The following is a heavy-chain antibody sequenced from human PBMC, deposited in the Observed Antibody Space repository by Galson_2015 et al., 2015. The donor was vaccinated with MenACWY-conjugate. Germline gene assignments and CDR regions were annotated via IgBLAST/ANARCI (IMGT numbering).Heavy chain of an antibody. V-gene: IGHV3-23*01. J-gene: IGHJ4*02. D-gene: IGHD3-3*01. CDR1: EFTFTSDD. CDR2: ISGGGT. Sequence: SLRLSCAASEFTFTSDDINWFRQAPGKGLEWVSAISGGGTYYADSVKGRFTISGDNSKSTLYLQMNSLRAEDTAVYYCATGFSSGVAPPGGRYWGQGTLVTVSS. CDR3: ATGFSSGVAPPGGRY.